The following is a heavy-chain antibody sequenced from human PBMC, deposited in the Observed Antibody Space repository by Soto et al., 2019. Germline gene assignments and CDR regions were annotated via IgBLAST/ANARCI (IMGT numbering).Heavy chain of an antibody. V-gene: IGHV4-34*01. CDR2: INHRGST. Sequence: QVQLQQWGAGLLKPSETLSLTCAVYGGSFSGYYWSWVRQPPGQGLEWIGGINHRGSTNYNPSLKSRVTRSVNTAKNQFSRKLSSVTAADTAVYYCARGRYCSGGSCYQNWFDPWGQGTLVTVSS. CDR1: GGSFSGYY. J-gene: IGHJ5*02. D-gene: IGHD2-15*01. CDR3: ARGRYCSGGSCYQNWFDP.